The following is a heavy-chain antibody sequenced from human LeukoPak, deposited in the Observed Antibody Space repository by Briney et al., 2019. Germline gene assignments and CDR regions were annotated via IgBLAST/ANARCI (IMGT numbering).Heavy chain of an antibody. Sequence: GGSLRLSCAASGFTFSSYWMHWVRQAPGKGLAWVSRINSDGSSTSYADSVKGRFTISRDNAKNTLYLQMNSLRAEDTAVYYCARARGSPPRNFDYWGQGTLVTVSS. D-gene: IGHD2-15*01. CDR1: GFTFSSYW. J-gene: IGHJ4*02. V-gene: IGHV3-74*01. CDR2: INSDGSST. CDR3: ARARGSPPRNFDY.